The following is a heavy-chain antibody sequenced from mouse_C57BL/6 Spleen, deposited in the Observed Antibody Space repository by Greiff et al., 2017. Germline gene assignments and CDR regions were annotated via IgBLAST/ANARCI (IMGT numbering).Heavy chain of an antibody. D-gene: IGHD1-1*01. J-gene: IGHJ1*03. V-gene: IGHV1-82*01. CDR3: ARRNYYGSSYEWYFDV. CDR1: GYAFSSSW. CDR2: IYPGDGDT. Sequence: VQLQQSGPELVKPGASVKISCKASGYAFSSSWMNWVKQRPGKGLEWIGRIYPGDGDTNYNGKFKGKATLTADKSSSTAYMQLSSLTSEDSAVYFCARRNYYGSSYEWYFDVWGTGTTVTVSS.